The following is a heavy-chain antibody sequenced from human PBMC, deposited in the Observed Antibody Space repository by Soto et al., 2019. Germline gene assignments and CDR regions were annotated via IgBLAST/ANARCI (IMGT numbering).Heavy chain of an antibody. J-gene: IGHJ4*02. CDR3: ARGPSGDKVDS. V-gene: IGHV4-59*12. D-gene: IGHD7-27*01. Sequence: PSETLSVTCTVSGGSISSYYWSWIRQPPGKGLEWIGYIYYSGSTNYNPSLKSRVTISVDTSKNQFSLKLSSVSAADTAVYYCARGPSGDKVDSWAQGTLVTVSS. CDR1: GGSISSYY. CDR2: IYYSGST.